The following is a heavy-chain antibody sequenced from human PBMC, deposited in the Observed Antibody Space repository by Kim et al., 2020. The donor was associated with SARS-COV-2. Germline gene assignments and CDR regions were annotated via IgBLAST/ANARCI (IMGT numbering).Heavy chain of an antibody. J-gene: IGHJ4*02. CDR2: SSGDGHTT. CDR3: AKDRYCTDTWCPLDY. Sequence: GGSLRLSCAASGFTLSEFAMSWVRQAPGKGLEWVSSSSGDGHTTSYADSVKGRFTIFRDNAKNTLYLQMNSLRAEDTAVYYCAKDRYCTDTWCPLDYWGQGTLVTVSS. D-gene: IGHD2-8*02. V-gene: IGHV3-23*01. CDR1: GFTLSEFA.